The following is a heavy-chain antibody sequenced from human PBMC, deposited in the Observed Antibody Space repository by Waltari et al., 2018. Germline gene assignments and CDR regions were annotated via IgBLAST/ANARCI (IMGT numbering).Heavy chain of an antibody. CDR3: ARLDKSEVGYFDL. V-gene: IGHV4-38-2*01. CDR1: GYSISSGYY. D-gene: IGHD1-26*01. CDR2: IYHSGST. J-gene: IGHJ2*01. Sequence: QVQLQESGPGLVKPSETLSLTCAVSGYSISSGYYWGWIRQPPGKGLEWIGSIYHSGSTYYNPSLKSRVTISVDTSKNQFSLKLSSVTAADTAVYYCARLDKSEVGYFDLWGRGTLVTVSS.